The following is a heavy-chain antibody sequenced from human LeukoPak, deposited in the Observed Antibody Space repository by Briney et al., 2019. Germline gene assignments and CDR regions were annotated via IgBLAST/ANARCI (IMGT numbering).Heavy chain of an antibody. V-gene: IGHV1-46*01. CDR3: ARDSSSWYRSFDP. D-gene: IGHD6-13*01. Sequence: GASVKVSCKASGYTFTSYYMHWVRRAPGQGLEWMGIINPSGGSTSYAQKFQGRVTMTRDTSTSTVYMELSSLRSEDTAVYYCARDSSSWYRSFDPWGQGTLVTVSS. J-gene: IGHJ5*02. CDR2: INPSGGST. CDR1: GYTFTSYY.